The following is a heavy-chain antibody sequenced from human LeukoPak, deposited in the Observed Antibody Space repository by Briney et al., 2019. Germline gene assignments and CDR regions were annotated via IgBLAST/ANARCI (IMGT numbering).Heavy chain of an antibody. CDR1: GGSISSYY. CDR3: AREAMGLYCSGGSCYSQAFDI. J-gene: IGHJ3*02. D-gene: IGHD2-15*01. Sequence: PSETLSLTCTVSGGSISSYYWSWIRQPPGKGLEWIGYIYYSGSTNYNPSLKSRVTISVDTSKNQFSLKLSSVTAADTAVYYCAREAMGLYCSGGSCYSQAFDIWGQGTMVTVSS. CDR2: IYYSGST. V-gene: IGHV4-59*01.